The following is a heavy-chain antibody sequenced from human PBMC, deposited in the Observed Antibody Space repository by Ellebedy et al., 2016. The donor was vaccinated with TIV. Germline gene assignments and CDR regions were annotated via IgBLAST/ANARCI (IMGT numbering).Heavy chain of an antibody. CDR2: ISSSGSPI. J-gene: IGHJ4*02. CDR1: GFTFSSYS. V-gene: IGHV3-48*02. Sequence: PGGSLRLSCAVSGFTFSSYSMNWVRQAPGKGLEWISYISSSGSPIHYADSVKGRFSISRDNARNSLYLQMNSLRDEDTAFYYCARDENYGAEVIDYWGQGTLVTVSS. CDR3: ARDENYGAEVIDY. D-gene: IGHD4-17*01.